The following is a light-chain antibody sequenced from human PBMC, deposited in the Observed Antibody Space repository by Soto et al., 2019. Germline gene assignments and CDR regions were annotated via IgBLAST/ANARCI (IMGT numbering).Light chain of an antibody. J-gene: IGLJ3*02. CDR3: QSYHSSLSGVV. CDR2: AYT. V-gene: IGLV1-40*01. Sequence: QSVLTQPSSVSGAPGQRVTISCTGSSSNIGAGYDVHWYQQVPGTAPKVLIYAYTNRPSGVPDRFSGSKSGTSASLAITGLQAEDEADYYCQSYHSSLSGVVFGGGTQLTVL. CDR1: SSNIGAGYD.